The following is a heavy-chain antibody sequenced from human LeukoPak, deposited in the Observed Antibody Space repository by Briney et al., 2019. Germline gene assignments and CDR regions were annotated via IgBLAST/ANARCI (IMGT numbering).Heavy chain of an antibody. D-gene: IGHD3-22*01. CDR3: ANPKDSKARYIFDY. CDR2: ISGSGGST. V-gene: IGHV3-23*01. CDR1: GFTFSSYV. Sequence: PGGSLRLSCAASGFTFSSYVMSWVRQAPGKGLEWDSAISGSGGSTYYADSVKGRFTISRDNSKNTLYLQMNSLRAEDTAVYYCANPKDSKARYIFDYWGQGTLVTVSS. J-gene: IGHJ4*02.